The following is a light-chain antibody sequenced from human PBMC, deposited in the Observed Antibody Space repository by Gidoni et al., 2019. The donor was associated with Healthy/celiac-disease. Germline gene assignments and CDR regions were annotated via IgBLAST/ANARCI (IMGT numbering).Light chain of an antibody. Sequence: QSVLTQPPSVSGAPGQRVTITCTGSSSNIGAGYDVHWYQQLPGTAPNLLIYGNRNRPSGVPDRFSGSKSGTSASLAITGLQAEDEADYYCQSYDSSLSAPYVFGTGTKVTVL. J-gene: IGLJ1*01. CDR2: GNR. CDR1: SSNIGAGYD. V-gene: IGLV1-40*01. CDR3: QSYDSSLSAPYV.